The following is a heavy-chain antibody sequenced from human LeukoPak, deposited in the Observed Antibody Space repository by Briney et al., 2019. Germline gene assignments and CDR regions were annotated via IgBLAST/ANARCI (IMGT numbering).Heavy chain of an antibody. V-gene: IGHV1-8*01. CDR3: ARKATLYYHFWSGYPYYHYGMDV. D-gene: IGHD3-3*01. CDR2: MNPNSGNT. J-gene: IGHJ6*02. CDR1: GYTFTSYD. Sequence: GASVKVSCKASGYTFTSYDINWVRQATRQGLEWMGWMNPNSGNTGYAQKFQGRVTMTRNTSISTAYMELTSLRSEDTAVYYCARKATLYYHFWSGYPYYHYGMDVWGQGTTVTVSS.